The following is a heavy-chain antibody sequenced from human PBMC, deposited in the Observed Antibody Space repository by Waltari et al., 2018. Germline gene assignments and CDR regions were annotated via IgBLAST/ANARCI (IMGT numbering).Heavy chain of an antibody. CDR2: INHSGST. CDR1: GGSFSGYS. J-gene: IGHJ3*02. CDR3: ARLSGGNFDAFDI. Sequence: QLQLQQRGAGLLKPSETLSLTCAVYGGSFSGYSSSWLRQPPGKGLEWIGEINHSGSTNYNPSLKSRVTISVDTSKNQFSLKLSSVTAADTAVYYCARLSGGNFDAFDIWGQGTMVTVSS. D-gene: IGHD2-21*02. V-gene: IGHV4-34*01.